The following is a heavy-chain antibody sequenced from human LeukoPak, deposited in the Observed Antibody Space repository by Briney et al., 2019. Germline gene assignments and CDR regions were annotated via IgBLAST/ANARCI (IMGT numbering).Heavy chain of an antibody. V-gene: IGHV3-74*01. CDR3: VRLAVTDTNY. CDR2: INADGTIT. D-gene: IGHD2-21*02. CDR1: GFTFNTYY. J-gene: IGHJ4*02. Sequence: GSLRLSCVASGFTFNTYYMHWVRQAPGERLVWVSFINADGTITKYADSVKGRFTISRDDAKSTVYLQMNGLRVEDTAMYYCVRLAVTDTNYWGQGSLVTVSS.